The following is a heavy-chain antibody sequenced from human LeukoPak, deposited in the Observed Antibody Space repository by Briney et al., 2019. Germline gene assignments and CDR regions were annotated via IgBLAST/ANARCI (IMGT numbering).Heavy chain of an antibody. Sequence: EASVKVSCKASGYTFTGYYMHWVRQAPGQGLEWMGRINPNSGGTNYAQKFQGRVTMTEDTSTDTAYMELSSLRSEDTAVYYCATVPRLAIFGVVYFDYWGQGTLVTVSS. D-gene: IGHD3-3*01. CDR2: INPNSGGT. J-gene: IGHJ4*02. CDR1: GYTFTGYY. V-gene: IGHV1-2*06. CDR3: ATVPRLAIFGVVYFDY.